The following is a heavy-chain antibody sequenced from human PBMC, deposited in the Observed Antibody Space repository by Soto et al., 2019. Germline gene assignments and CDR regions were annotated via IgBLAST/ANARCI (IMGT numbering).Heavy chain of an antibody. CDR2: IYYSGST. CDR1: GGSISSGGYY. Sequence: SETLSLTCTVSGGSISSGGYYWSWIRQHPGKGLEWIGYIYYSGSTYYNPSLKSRVTISVDTSENQFSLKLSSVTAADTAVYYCARGFYDILTGYVRHYYYYMDVWGKGTTVTVSS. J-gene: IGHJ6*03. D-gene: IGHD3-9*01. CDR3: ARGFYDILTGYVRHYYYYMDV. V-gene: IGHV4-31*03.